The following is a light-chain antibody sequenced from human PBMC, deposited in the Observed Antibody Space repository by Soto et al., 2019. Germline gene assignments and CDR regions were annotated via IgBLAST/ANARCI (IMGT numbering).Light chain of an antibody. J-gene: IGKJ1*01. CDR2: KAS. Sequence: DIQMTQSPSTLSASVGDKVTITCRASQSMSSWLAWYQQKPGKAPKLLIYKASILESGVPSRFSGSGSGTECTLTISSLQPEDFATYYCQQYQSYSHFGQGTKVEIK. CDR1: QSMSSW. V-gene: IGKV1-5*03. CDR3: QQYQSYSH.